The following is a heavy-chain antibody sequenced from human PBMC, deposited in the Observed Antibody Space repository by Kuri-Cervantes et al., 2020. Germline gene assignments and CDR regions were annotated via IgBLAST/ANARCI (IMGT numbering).Heavy chain of an antibody. D-gene: IGHD3-16*01. CDR2: INPSGGST. V-gene: IGHV1-46*01. J-gene: IGHJ6*02. Sequence: GESLKISCKASGYTFTSYYMHWVRQAPGQGLEWMGIINPSGGSTSYAQKFQGRVTMTRDTSTSTAYMELSSLRSEDTAVYYCARVDSIYTGPYGMDVWGQGTTVTVSS. CDR1: GYTFTSYY. CDR3: ARVDSIYTGPYGMDV.